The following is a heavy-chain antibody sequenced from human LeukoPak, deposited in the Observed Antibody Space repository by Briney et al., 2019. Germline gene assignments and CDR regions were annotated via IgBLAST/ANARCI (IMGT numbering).Heavy chain of an antibody. D-gene: IGHD4-17*01. CDR1: GYTFTGYY. Sequence: ASVKVSCKASGYTFTGYYMHWVRQAPGQRLEWMGWINPNSGGTNYAQKFQGRVTMTRDTSISTAYMELSRLRSDDTAVYYCARGLDYGDYVSPWGQGTLVTVSS. CDR2: INPNSGGT. V-gene: IGHV1-2*02. CDR3: ARGLDYGDYVSP. J-gene: IGHJ5*02.